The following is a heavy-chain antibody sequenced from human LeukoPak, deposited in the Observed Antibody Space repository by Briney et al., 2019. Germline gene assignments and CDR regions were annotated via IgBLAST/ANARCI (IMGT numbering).Heavy chain of an antibody. V-gene: IGHV3-23*01. D-gene: IGHD3-3*01. CDR2: ISGSGGST. CDR1: GFTFSSYA. Sequence: GGSLRLSCAASGFTFSSYAMSWVRQAPGKGLEWVSAISGSGGSTYYADSVKGRFTISRDNSKNTLYLQMNSLRAEDTAVYYCARAPTTIFGVVSPLGYFDYWGQGTLVTVSS. CDR3: ARAPTTIFGVVSPLGYFDY. J-gene: IGHJ4*02.